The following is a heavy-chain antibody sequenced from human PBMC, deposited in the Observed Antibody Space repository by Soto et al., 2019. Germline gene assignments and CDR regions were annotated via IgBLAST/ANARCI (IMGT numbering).Heavy chain of an antibody. D-gene: IGHD2-15*01. CDR2: IHDSGRN. Sequence: QVQLQESGPGLVKPSKTLSLTCTVSSDSITNYYWSWIRQSPGKGLEWIGYIHDSGRNNYNPSLKSGVKISVDTSKKQFSLKLTSVTAADTAVYYCARVGGTRGWYWGQGTLVTVSS. CDR3: ARVGGTRGWY. J-gene: IGHJ4*02. CDR1: SDSITNYY. V-gene: IGHV4-59*01.